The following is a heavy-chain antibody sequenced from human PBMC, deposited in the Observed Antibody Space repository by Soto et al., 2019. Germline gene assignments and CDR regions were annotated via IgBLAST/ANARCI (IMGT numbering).Heavy chain of an antibody. CDR2: INPDNGNT. Sequence: ASVKVSCKASGYTFTRYTMNWVRQAPGQRLERMGWINPDNGNTKSSQKFQDRVIITRDTSASTAYMDLSSLRSEDTAVYYCARAIATGQLDPWGQGTLLTVSS. J-gene: IGHJ5*02. CDR1: GYTFTRYT. CDR3: ARAIATGQLDP. V-gene: IGHV1-3*01. D-gene: IGHD2-15*01.